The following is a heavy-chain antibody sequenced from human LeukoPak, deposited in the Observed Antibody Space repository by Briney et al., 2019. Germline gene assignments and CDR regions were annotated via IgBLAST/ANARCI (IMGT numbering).Heavy chain of an antibody. CDR3: ATDPIAVAGTDY. V-gene: IGHV1-24*01. CDR2: FDPEDGET. D-gene: IGHD6-19*01. Sequence: ASVKVSCKASGYTFTGYYMHWVRQAPGQGLEWMGGFDPEDGETIYAQKFQGRVTMTEDTSTDTAYMELSSLRSEDTAVYYCATDPIAVAGTDYWGQGTLVTVSS. J-gene: IGHJ4*02. CDR1: GYTFTGYY.